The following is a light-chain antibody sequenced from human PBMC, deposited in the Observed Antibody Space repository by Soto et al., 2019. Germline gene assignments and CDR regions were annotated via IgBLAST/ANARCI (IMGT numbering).Light chain of an antibody. V-gene: IGKV1-17*01. J-gene: IGKJ1*01. CDR1: QAIRDD. CDR2: GGS. CDR3: LQYYVYPRT. Sequence: IQVTQSPSSLSASVGDRVTMTCRASQAIRDDLGWFQQKPGKAPKRLIYGGSTLHSGVPSRFSGSGSGTEFTLTISSLQSEDSATYYCLQYYVYPRTFGQGTKVDI.